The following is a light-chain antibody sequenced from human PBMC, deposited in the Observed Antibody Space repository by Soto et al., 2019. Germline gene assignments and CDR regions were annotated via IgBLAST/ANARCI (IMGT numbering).Light chain of an antibody. V-gene: IGKV3-20*01. CDR2: GAS. Sequence: EIVLTQSPGTLSLSPGERATLSCRASQSVSSSYLAWYQQKPGQAPRLLIYGASSRATGIPDRFSGSGSGTDFTLTISRLEPEDFAEYYCKQYGSSPLTFGGGNKVEIK. CDR3: KQYGSSPLT. CDR1: QSVSSSY. J-gene: IGKJ4*01.